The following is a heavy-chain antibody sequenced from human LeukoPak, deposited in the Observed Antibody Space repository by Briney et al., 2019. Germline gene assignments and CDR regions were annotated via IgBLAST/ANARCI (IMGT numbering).Heavy chain of an antibody. CDR1: GGSITSYF. J-gene: IGHJ4*02. CDR3: ARRRGWKQQLVDFDS. D-gene: IGHD6-13*01. CDR2: VFHTCTR. Sequence: PSETLSLTCTDPGGSITSYFGSRIRPPPGKGLEWIGYVFHTCTRRYKPTLKSRATISTDTTNSQIFLTLSATTAADTAVYYCARRRGWKQQLVDFDSWGQGTLATVS. V-gene: IGHV4-59*08.